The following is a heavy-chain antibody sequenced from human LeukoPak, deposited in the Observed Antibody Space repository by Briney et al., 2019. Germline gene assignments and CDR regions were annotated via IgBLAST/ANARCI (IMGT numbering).Heavy chain of an antibody. CDR1: GFTFSSYS. CDR3: ARDTRIGSSWYWGDYYYYYYMDV. J-gene: IGHJ6*03. V-gene: IGHV3-48*01. D-gene: IGHD6-13*01. Sequence: GGSLRLSCAASGFTFSSYSMNWVRQAPGKGLEWVSYISRSSGTIYYADSVKGRFTISRDNAKNSLYLQMNSLRAEDTAVYYCARDTRIGSSWYWGDYYYYYYMDVWGKGTTVTVSS. CDR2: ISRSSGTI.